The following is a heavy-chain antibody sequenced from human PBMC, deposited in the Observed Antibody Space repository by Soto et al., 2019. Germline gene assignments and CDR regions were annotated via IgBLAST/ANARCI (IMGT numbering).Heavy chain of an antibody. V-gene: IGHV3-23*01. CDR3: AEDRSSGWYPFDY. CDR2: ISGSGGST. D-gene: IGHD6-19*01. Sequence: GGSLRLSCAASGFTFSSYAMSWVRQAPGKGLEWVSAISGSGGSTYYADSVKGRFTISRDNSKNTLYLQMNSLRAEDTAVYYCAEDRSSGWYPFDYWGQGTLVTVSS. CDR1: GFTFSSYA. J-gene: IGHJ4*02.